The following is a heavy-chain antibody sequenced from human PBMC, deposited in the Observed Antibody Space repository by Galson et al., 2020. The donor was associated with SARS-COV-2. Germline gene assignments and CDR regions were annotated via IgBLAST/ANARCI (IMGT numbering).Heavy chain of an antibody. Sequence: ALHWGSLRLSCAASGFTLSSYWMHWVRQAPGKGLVWVSRIYSEGSSTSYADSVKGRFTISGDNAKKTLYLQMNSLRAEDTAVYYCARDRDYGDYNVGWFDPWGQGTLVTVSS. V-gene: IGHV3-74*01. D-gene: IGHD4-17*01. J-gene: IGHJ5*02. CDR2: IYSEGSST. CDR1: GFTLSSYW. CDR3: ARDRDYGDYNVGWFDP.